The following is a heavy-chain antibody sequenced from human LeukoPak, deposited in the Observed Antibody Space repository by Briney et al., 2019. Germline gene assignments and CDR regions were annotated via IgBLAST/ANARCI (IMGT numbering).Heavy chain of an antibody. J-gene: IGHJ6*03. V-gene: IGHV1-18*01. Sequence: ASVKVSCKASGYTFTSYGISWVRQAPGQGLGWMGWISAYNGNTNYAQKLQGRVTMTTDTSTSTAYMELRSLRSDDTAVYYCARLSGFIVGAISHYYYYMDVWGKGTTVTVSS. CDR3: ARLSGFIVGAISHYYYYMDV. D-gene: IGHD1-26*01. CDR1: GYTFTSYG. CDR2: ISAYNGNT.